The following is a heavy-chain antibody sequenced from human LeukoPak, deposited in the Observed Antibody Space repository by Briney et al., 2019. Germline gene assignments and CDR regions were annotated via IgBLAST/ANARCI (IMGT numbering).Heavy chain of an antibody. J-gene: IGHJ4*02. D-gene: IGHD3-22*01. Sequence: GGSLRLSCAASGFTFSSYSMNWVRQAPGKGLEWVSSISSSSSYIYYADSVKGRFTISRDNAKNSLYLQMNSLRAEDTAVYYCAREEGGYYDSSGQDAFDIWGQGTLVTVSS. CDR3: AREEGGYYDSSGQDAFDI. CDR2: ISSSSSYI. CDR1: GFTFSSYS. V-gene: IGHV3-21*01.